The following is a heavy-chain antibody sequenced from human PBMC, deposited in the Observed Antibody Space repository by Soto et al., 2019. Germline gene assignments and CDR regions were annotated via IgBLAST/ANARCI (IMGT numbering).Heavy chain of an antibody. D-gene: IGHD1-26*01. Sequence: QVQLVQSGAEVKKPGSSVKVSCKASGGTFSSYTISWVRQAPRQRLEWMGRIIPILGIANYAQKFQGRVTITADKSTSTAYMELSSLRSEDTAVYYCAAGGHGAFDIWGKGTMVSVSS. V-gene: IGHV1-69*02. CDR1: GGTFSSYT. CDR3: AAGGHGAFDI. J-gene: IGHJ3*02. CDR2: IIPILGIA.